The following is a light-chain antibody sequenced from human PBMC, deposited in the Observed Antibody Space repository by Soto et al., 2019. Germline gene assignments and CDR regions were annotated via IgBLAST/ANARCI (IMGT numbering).Light chain of an antibody. Sequence: EVVLTQSPATLSLSPGERATLSCRASQSVYSYLAWYQQKPGQPPRLLISDVSNRATGIPARFRGSGYGTDLTLTISSLEPEDFAVYYCPHRNDWPFTFGGGPKVEIK. CDR2: DVS. J-gene: IGKJ4*01. CDR3: PHRNDWPFT. CDR1: QSVYSY. V-gene: IGKV3-11*01.